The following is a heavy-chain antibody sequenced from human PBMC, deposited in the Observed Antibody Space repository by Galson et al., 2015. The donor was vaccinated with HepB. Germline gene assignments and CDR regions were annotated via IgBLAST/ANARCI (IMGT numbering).Heavy chain of an antibody. CDR1: GYRFTIYW. D-gene: IGHD6-13*01. Sequence: QSGAEVKKPGESLKISCKTSGYRFTIYWLAWVRQMPGKDLEWMGIIYPGDSDTRYSPSFQGQVTISADKSISTAYLQWSSLKASDTAVYYCARRIAAAGPGDYGLDVWGQGTTVTVSS. CDR3: ARRIAAAGPGDYGLDV. J-gene: IGHJ6*02. CDR2: IYPGDSDT. V-gene: IGHV5-51*01.